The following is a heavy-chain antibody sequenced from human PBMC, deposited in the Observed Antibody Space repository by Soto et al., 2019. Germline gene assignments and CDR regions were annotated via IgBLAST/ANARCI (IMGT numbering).Heavy chain of an antibody. Sequence: PGGSMRLSCTAAGFNISGYSRGWVSKAPGKGLEYVSGISSNGVGTYYANSVQGRFTISRDNSKNTVYLQMGSLRPEDMAVYYCARRARPDFYYMDVWGKGTTVTVSS. V-gene: IGHV3-64*01. J-gene: IGHJ6*03. CDR2: ISSNGVGT. CDR1: GFNISGYS. D-gene: IGHD6-6*01. CDR3: ARRARPDFYYMDV.